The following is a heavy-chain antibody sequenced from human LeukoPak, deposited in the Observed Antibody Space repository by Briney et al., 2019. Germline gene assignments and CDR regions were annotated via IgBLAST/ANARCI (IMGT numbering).Heavy chain of an antibody. J-gene: IGHJ5*02. CDR1: GGSISSYY. CDR3: AREGRQLLWFGELSGYWFDP. CDR2: IYTSGST. Sequence: SETLSLTCTVSGGSISSYYWSWIRQSAGKGLEWIGRIYTSGSTYYKSSLKSRVTMSVDTSKNQFSLKLSSVTAADTAVYYCAREGRQLLWFGELSGYWFDPWGQGTLVTVSS. V-gene: IGHV4-4*07. D-gene: IGHD3-10*01.